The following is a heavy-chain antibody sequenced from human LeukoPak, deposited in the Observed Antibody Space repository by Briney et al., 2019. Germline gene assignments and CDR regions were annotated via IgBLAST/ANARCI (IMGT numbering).Heavy chain of an antibody. CDR2: ISSNGGST. CDR1: GFTFSSYA. D-gene: IGHD6-19*01. CDR3: AKGAKRQWLVSWFDP. V-gene: IGHV3-64*04. Sequence: PGGSLRLSCAASGFTFSSYAMHWVRQAPGKGLEYVSAISSNGGSTYYADSVKGRFTISRDNSKNTLYLQMNSLRAEDTAVYYCAKGAKRQWLVSWFDPWGQGTLVTVSS. J-gene: IGHJ5*02.